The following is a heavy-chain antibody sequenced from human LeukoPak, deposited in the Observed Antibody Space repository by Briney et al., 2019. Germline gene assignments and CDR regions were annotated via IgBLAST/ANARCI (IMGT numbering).Heavy chain of an antibody. CDR3: ARDTKLGWFDP. CDR2: ISAYDGNT. V-gene: IGHV1-18*01. D-gene: IGHD6-6*01. J-gene: IGHJ5*02. Sequence: ASVKVSCKASGYTFTSYGISWVRQAPGQGLEWMGWISAYDGNTNYAQKLQGRVTMTTDTSTSTAYMELRSLRSDDTAAYYCARDTKLGWFDPWGQGTLVTVSS. CDR1: GYTFTSYG.